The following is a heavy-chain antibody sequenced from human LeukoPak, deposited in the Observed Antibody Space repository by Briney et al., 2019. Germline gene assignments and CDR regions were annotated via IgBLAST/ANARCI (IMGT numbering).Heavy chain of an antibody. CDR1: GFTFGNYG. J-gene: IGHJ3*02. CDR2: IWHDGSKK. V-gene: IGHV3-30*02. D-gene: IGHD4-11*01. CDR3: AKDGVGPNDYHAFDN. Sequence: GGSLRLSCAASGFTFGNYGMHWVRQAPGKGLEWVTFIWHDGSKKYYADSMKGRFTISRDNSKYTLCLQMNSLRAEDTALYYCAKDGVGPNDYHAFDNWGQGTMVTVSS.